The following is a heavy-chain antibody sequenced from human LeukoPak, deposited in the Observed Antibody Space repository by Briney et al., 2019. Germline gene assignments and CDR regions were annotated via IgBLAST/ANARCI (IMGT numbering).Heavy chain of an antibody. CDR1: GGSISSGGYS. J-gene: IGHJ6*02. CDR3: ARSLITLIGGVIRAHYGMDV. D-gene: IGHD3-16*01. V-gene: IGHV4-30-2*01. Sequence: PSQTLSLTCAVSGGSISSGGYSWDWIRQPPGKGLEWIGYIYHSGSTYYNPSLKSRVTISVDRSKNQFSLKLNSVTAAATAVYFCARSLITLIGGVIRAHYGMDVWGQGTTVTVSS. CDR2: IYHSGST.